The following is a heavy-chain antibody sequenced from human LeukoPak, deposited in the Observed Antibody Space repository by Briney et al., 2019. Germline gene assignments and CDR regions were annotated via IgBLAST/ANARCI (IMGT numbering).Heavy chain of an antibody. J-gene: IGHJ6*03. Sequence: ASVKVSCKASGYTFPGYGISWVRQPPGQGFEWMGWISAYNGNTNYAQKLQGRVTMTTDTSTSTAYMELRSLRSDDTAVYYCARGYYYYMDVWGKGTTVTVSS. CDR2: ISAYNGNT. CDR3: ARGYYYYMDV. V-gene: IGHV1-18*01. CDR1: GYTFPGYG.